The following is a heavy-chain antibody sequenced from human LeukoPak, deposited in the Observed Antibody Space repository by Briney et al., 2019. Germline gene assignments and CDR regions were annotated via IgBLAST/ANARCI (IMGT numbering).Heavy chain of an antibody. Sequence: SETLSHTCTVPGTSIRANNWAWVRQPPGKGLEWISYIDTSGNTNYNSSLESRVTISVDTSNNQFSQRLSSVTAADTAVYYCATTTKLAWCDPWGQGTLVTVSS. CDR2: IDTSGNT. CDR3: ATTTKLAWCDP. CDR1: GTSIRANN. J-gene: IGHJ5*02. D-gene: IGHD1-26*01. V-gene: IGHV4-4*09.